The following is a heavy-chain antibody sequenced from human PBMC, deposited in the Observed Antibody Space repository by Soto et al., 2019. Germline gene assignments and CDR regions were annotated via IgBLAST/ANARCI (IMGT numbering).Heavy chain of an antibody. CDR1: GGSISSYY. D-gene: IGHD3-16*01. J-gene: IGHJ4*02. CDR3: ARGRVWLGY. Sequence: SETLSLTCTVSGGSISSYYWSWIRQPPGKGLEWIGYIYYSGSTNYNPSLKSRVTISVDTSKNQFSLKLSSVTAADTAVYYCARGRVWLGYWGQGTLVTVSS. V-gene: IGHV4-59*01. CDR2: IYYSGST.